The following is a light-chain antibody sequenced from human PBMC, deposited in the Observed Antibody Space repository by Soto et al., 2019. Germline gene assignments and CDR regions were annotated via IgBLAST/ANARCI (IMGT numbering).Light chain of an antibody. J-gene: IGLJ2*01. V-gene: IGLV2-11*01. CDR1: ISDVGGYNF. CDR3: CSYAGSYTV. CDR2: GVS. Sequence: QSALTQPSSVSGSPGQSVTISCTGTISDVGGYNFVSWYQQHPGKAPKLMIYGVSERPSGVPDRFSGSKSGNTASLTISGLQADDEADYYCCSYAGSYTVFGGGTKLTVL.